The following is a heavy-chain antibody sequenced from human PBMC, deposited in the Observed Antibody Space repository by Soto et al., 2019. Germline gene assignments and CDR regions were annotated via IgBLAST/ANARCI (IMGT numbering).Heavy chain of an antibody. V-gene: IGHV3-7*01. Sequence: EVQLVESGGGLVQPGGSLRLSCAASGFTFSSYWMSWVRQAPGKGLEWVANIKQDGSEKYYVDSVKGRFTISRDNAKNSLYLKMNSLRAEDTAVYYCARDKENYDILTGYFDYWGQGTLVTVSS. CDR2: IKQDGSEK. CDR1: GFTFSSYW. J-gene: IGHJ4*02. CDR3: ARDKENYDILTGYFDY. D-gene: IGHD3-9*01.